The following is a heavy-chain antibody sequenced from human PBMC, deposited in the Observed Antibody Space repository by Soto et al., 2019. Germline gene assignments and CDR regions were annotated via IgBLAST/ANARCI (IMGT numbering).Heavy chain of an antibody. Sequence: GGSLRLSCAASGFTFSSYSMNWVRQAPGKGLEWVSYISSSSSTIYYADSVKGRFTISRDNAKNSLYLQMNSLRDEDTAVYYCARAYPGYCSGGSCYYAFDIWGQGTMVTVS. CDR2: ISSSSSTI. J-gene: IGHJ3*02. CDR1: GFTFSSYS. CDR3: ARAYPGYCSGGSCYYAFDI. D-gene: IGHD2-15*01. V-gene: IGHV3-48*02.